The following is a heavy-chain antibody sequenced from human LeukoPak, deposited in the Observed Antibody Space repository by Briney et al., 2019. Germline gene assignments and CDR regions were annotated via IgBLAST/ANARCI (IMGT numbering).Heavy chain of an antibody. J-gene: IGHJ4*02. D-gene: IGHD1/OR15-1a*01. Sequence: ASVKVSCKASGYTFTSYDINWVRQATGQGREWMGWMNPNSGNTGYAQKFQGRVTMTRNTSISTAYMELSSLRSEDTAVYYCARGRLRPGRTENFDYWGQGTLVTVSS. CDR2: MNPNSGNT. V-gene: IGHV1-8*01. CDR1: GYTFTSYD. CDR3: ARGRLRPGRTENFDY.